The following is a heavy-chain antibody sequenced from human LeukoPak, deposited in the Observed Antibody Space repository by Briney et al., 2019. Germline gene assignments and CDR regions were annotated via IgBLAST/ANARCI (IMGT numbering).Heavy chain of an antibody. CDR1: GFTFSDYY. D-gene: IGHD1-26*01. V-gene: IGHV3-11*04. CDR2: ISSSGSTT. CDR3: AREKRERYYMDV. Sequence: GGSLRLSCAASGFTFSDYYMSWIRQAPGKGLEWVSYISSSGSTTYYADSVEGRFTISRDNAKNSLYLQMNSLRAEDTAVYYCAREKRERYYMDVWGKGTTVTVSS. J-gene: IGHJ6*03.